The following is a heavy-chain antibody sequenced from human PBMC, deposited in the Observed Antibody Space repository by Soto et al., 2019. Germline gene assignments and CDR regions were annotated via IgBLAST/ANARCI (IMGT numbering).Heavy chain of an antibody. J-gene: IGHJ4*02. Sequence: EVQLLESGGGLVQPGGSLRLSCAASRFIFSSYAMSWVRQAPGKGLEWVSIISGSGDSTYYADSVKGRFTISRDNSKNTRYLQMNSQGAEDTAVYDCTKSGSGSYFDFWGQGTQVTVSS. D-gene: IGHD1-26*01. CDR1: RFIFSSYA. CDR2: ISGSGDST. V-gene: IGHV3-23*01. CDR3: TKSGSGSYFDF.